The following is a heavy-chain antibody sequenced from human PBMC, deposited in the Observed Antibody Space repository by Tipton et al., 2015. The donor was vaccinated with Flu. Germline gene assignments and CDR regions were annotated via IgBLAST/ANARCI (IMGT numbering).Heavy chain of an antibody. Sequence: LRLSCAASGFTVSSNYMSWVRQAPGKGLEWIGSIYHSGSTYYNPSLKSRVTISVDTSKNQFSLKLSSVTAADTAVYYCAREGSGWYRNWFDPWGQGTLVTVSS. CDR2: IYHSGST. J-gene: IGHJ5*02. D-gene: IGHD6-19*01. CDR3: AREGSGWYRNWFDP. V-gene: IGHV4-38-2*02. CDR1: GFTVSSNY.